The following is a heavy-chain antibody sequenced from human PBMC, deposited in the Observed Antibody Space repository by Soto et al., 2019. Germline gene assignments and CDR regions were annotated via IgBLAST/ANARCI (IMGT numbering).Heavy chain of an antibody. J-gene: IGHJ5*02. CDR2: TSSXXXXI. V-gene: IGHV3-48*01. CDR1: GFTFSSYS. Sequence: EVQLVESGGGLVQPGGSLRLSCAASGFTFSSYSMNWVRQAPGTGLEWLSFTSSXXXXIXYADXVKGRXTXXXXNAXXXXXXXXXXXXXXXXXXXXXXXXXXXXDLWGQGTLVAVSS. CDR3: XXXXXXXDL.